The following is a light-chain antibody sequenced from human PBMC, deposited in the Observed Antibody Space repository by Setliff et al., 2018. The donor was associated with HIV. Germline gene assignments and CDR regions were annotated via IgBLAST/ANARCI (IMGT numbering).Light chain of an antibody. CDR1: SSNIGAGYD. J-gene: IGLJ1*01. CDR2: GNN. Sequence: VLTQPPSVSGAPGQRVTISCTGSSSNIGAGYDVHWYQQLPGTAPKLLIYGNNNRPSGVPDRISGSKSGTSASLAITGLQAEDEADYYCQSYDSSLSALYVFGTGTKVTVL. V-gene: IGLV1-40*01. CDR3: QSYDSSLSALYV.